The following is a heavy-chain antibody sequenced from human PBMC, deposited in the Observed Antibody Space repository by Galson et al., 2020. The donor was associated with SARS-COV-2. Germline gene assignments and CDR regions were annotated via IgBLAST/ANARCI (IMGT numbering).Heavy chain of an antibody. J-gene: IGHJ4*02. D-gene: IGHD3-10*01. CDR1: GFTFSSYA. V-gene: IGHV3-30*04. CDR3: ARDIGGYFYY. Sequence: GGSLRLSCAASGFTFSSYAMHWVRQAPGKGLEWVAVISYDGSNKYYADSVKGRFTISRDNSKNTLYLQMNSLRAEDTAVYYCARDIGGYFYYWGQGTLVTVSS. CDR2: ISYDGSNK.